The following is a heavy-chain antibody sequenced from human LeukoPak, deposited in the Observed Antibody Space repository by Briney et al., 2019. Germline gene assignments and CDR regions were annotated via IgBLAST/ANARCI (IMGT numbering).Heavy chain of an antibody. CDR2: ISWNSGSI. J-gene: IGHJ6*02. D-gene: IGHD2-2*02. CDR1: GFTFDDYA. Sequence: GRSLRLSCAASGFTFDDYAMHWVRQAPGKGLEWVSGISWNSGSIGYADSVKGRFTISRDNAKNSLYLQMNSLRAEDTALYYCAKEGYCSSTNCYTWDVGYYYYGMDVWGQGTTVTVSS. CDR3: AKEGYCSSTNCYTWDVGYYYYGMDV. V-gene: IGHV3-9*01.